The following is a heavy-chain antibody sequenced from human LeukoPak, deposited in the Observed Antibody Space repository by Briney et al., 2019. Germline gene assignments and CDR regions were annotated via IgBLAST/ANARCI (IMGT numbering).Heavy chain of an antibody. CDR1: GLTFSSYA. CDR3: AKDKSSEYVDFFDY. V-gene: IGHV3-23*01. D-gene: IGHD6-19*01. CDR2: ISGTGAST. J-gene: IGHJ4*02. Sequence: PGGSLRLSCAASGLTFSSYAMSWVRQAPGKGLEWVSAISGTGASTYYADSVKGRFTISRDTSKNTLYLQMNSLRAEDTAVYYCAKDKSSEYVDFFDYWGQGTLVTVSS.